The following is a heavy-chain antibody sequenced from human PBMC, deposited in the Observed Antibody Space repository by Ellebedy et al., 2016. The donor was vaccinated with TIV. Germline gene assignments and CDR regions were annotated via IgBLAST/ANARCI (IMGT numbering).Heavy chain of an antibody. D-gene: IGHD3-10*01. CDR1: GFTFSSYW. V-gene: IGHV3-7*04. Sequence: GESLKISXAASGFTFSSYWMSWVRQAPGKGLEWVANIKQDGSEKYYVDSVKGRFTISRDNAKNSLYLQMNSLRAEDTAVYYCARESSRWFGELYNPPFDYWGQGTLVTVSS. CDR2: IKQDGSEK. CDR3: ARESSRWFGELYNPPFDY. J-gene: IGHJ4*02.